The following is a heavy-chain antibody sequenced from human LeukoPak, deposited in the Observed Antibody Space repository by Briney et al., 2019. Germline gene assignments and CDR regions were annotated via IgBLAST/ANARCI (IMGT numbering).Heavy chain of an antibody. D-gene: IGHD3-22*01. J-gene: IGHJ4*02. CDR1: GGSFSGYY. CDR2: IYHSGST. V-gene: IGHV4-34*01. CDR3: ARVTGYIVEDYFDY. Sequence: SETLSLTCAVYGGSFSGYYWSWIRQPPGKGLEWIGEIYHSGSTYYNPSLKSRVTISVDTSKNQFSLKVKSVTAADTAVYYCARVTGYIVEDYFDYWGQGTLVTVSS.